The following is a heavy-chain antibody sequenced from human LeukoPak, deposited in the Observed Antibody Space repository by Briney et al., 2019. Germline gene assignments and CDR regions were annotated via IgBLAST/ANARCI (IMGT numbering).Heavy chain of an antibody. D-gene: IGHD3-9*01. CDR1: GGSISSSSYY. CDR2: IYYSGST. J-gene: IGHJ5*02. Sequence: PSETLSLTCTVSGGSISSSSYYWGWIRQPPGKGLEWIGSIYYSGSTYYNPSLKSRVTISVDTSKNQFSLKLSSVTAADTAVYYCARGGYFDWLALDWFDPWGQGTLVTVSS. V-gene: IGHV4-39*07. CDR3: ARGGYFDWLALDWFDP.